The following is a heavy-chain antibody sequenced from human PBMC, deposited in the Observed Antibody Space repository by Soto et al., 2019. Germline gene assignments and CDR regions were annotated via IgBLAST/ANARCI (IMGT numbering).Heavy chain of an antibody. J-gene: IGHJ6*02. Sequence: ASVKVSCKACGYTFTSYYMHWVRQAPGQGLEWMGIINPSGGSTSHAQKFQGRVTMTRDTSTSTVYMELSSLRSEDTAVYYCAREPIMIFGVVPPPYATDVWGQGTTVSLSS. V-gene: IGHV1-46*01. CDR3: AREPIMIFGVVPPPYATDV. CDR2: INPSGGST. D-gene: IGHD3-3*01. CDR1: GYTFTSYY.